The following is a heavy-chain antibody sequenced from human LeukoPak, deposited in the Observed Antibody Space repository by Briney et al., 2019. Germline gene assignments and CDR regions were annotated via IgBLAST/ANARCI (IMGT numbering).Heavy chain of an antibody. CDR3: ASDGSSGPPYYYYMDV. CDR1: GYTFTSYY. Sequence: GASVKVSCKASGYTFTSYYMHWVRQAPGQGLEWMGIINPSGGSTSYAQKFQGRVTMTRDTSTSTVYMELSSLRSEDTAVYYCASDGSSGPPYYYYMDVWGKGTTVTISS. D-gene: IGHD3-10*01. CDR2: INPSGGST. J-gene: IGHJ6*03. V-gene: IGHV1-46*01.